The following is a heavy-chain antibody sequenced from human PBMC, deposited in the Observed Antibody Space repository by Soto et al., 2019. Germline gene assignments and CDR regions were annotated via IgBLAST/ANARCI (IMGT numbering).Heavy chain of an antibody. CDR1: GFTFSSYS. J-gene: IGHJ4*02. V-gene: IGHV3-21*01. CDR3: ARDNVAGLARGDY. D-gene: IGHD6-19*01. Sequence: GGSLRLSCAASGFTFSSYSMNWVRQAPGKGLEWVSSISSSSSYIYYADSVKGRFTISRDNAKNSLYLQMNSLRAEDTAVYYCARDNVAGLARGDYWGQGTLVTVSS. CDR2: ISSSSSYI.